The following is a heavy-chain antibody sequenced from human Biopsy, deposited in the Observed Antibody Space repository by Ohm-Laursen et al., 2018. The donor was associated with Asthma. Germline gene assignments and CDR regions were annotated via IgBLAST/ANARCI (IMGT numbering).Heavy chain of an antibody. D-gene: IGHD7-27*01. J-gene: IGHJ4*02. Sequence: SLRLSCTASGFTFTDYWMHWVRQAPGKGLVWVSRINVGGTTTNYADSVKGRFTISRDNPRNSLYLQMNSLRAEDTAVYYCARDAPTGGYIDYWGLGTLVTVSS. CDR1: GFTFTDYW. V-gene: IGHV3-74*01. CDR2: INVGGTTT. CDR3: ARDAPTGGYIDY.